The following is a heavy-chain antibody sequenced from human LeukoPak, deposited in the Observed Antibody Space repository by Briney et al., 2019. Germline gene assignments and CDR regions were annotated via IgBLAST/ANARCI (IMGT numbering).Heavy chain of an antibody. CDR3: AKGVQYSSSFYYYYGMDV. CDR1: GFTFSSYG. Sequence: GGSLRLSCAASGFTFSSYGMHWVRQAPGEGLEWVAVISYDGSNKYYADSVKGRFTISRDNSKNTLYLQMNSLRAEDTAVYYCAKGVQYSSSFYYYYGMDVWGQGTTVTVSS. V-gene: IGHV3-30*18. D-gene: IGHD6-13*01. CDR2: ISYDGSNK. J-gene: IGHJ6*02.